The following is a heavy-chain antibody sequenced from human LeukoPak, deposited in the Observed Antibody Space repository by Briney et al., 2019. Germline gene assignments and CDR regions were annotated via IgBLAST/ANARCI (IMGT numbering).Heavy chain of an antibody. Sequence: GGSLRLSCAASGFTFSSYSMNWVRQAPGKGLEWVSSISSSSSYIYYADSVKGRFTISRDNAKNSLYLQMNSLRAEDTAVYYCATTRGGYGLFGYYFDYWGQGTLVTVSS. J-gene: IGHJ4*02. CDR3: ATTRGGYGLFGYYFDY. V-gene: IGHV3-21*01. CDR2: ISSSSSYI. CDR1: GFTFSSYS. D-gene: IGHD5-18*01.